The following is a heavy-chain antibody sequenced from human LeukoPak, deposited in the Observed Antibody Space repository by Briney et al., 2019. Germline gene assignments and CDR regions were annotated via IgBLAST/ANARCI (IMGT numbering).Heavy chain of an antibody. Sequence: GASVKVSCKASGYIYTNYGINWVRQAPGQGLEWMGLINAYNGNTNYAQKLQGRVTMTTDTSTSTAHMELRSLRTDDTAVYYCTRGPEWSGVTVDYWGQGTLVTVSS. CDR3: TRGPEWSGVTVDY. V-gene: IGHV1-18*01. CDR2: INAYNGNT. CDR1: GYIYTNYG. D-gene: IGHD3-10*01. J-gene: IGHJ4*02.